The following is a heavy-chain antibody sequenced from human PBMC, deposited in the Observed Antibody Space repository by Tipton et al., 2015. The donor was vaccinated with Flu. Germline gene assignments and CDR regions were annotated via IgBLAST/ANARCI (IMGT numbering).Heavy chain of an antibody. D-gene: IGHD4-11*01. CDR3: ARRDFGNYVSELKNWFDV. CDR2: ICPGSP. CDR1: GDSIRSDYF. Sequence: GLVKPSETLSLTCLVSGDSIRSDYFWGWIRQPPGKGLEWIGNICPGSPYYNPSLKSPVTLSVDRCKNQFSLRLTSVTAADTSVYFRARRDFGNYVSELKNWFDVWGQGSLVNVSS. J-gene: IGHJ5*02. V-gene: IGHV4-38-2*01.